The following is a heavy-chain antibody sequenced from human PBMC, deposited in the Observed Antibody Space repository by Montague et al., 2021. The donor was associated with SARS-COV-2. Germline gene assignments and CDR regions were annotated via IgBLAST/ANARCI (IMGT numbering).Heavy chain of an antibody. CDR2: IYSGGTT. CDR1: GFTVSSNH. D-gene: IGHD2-2*01. Sequence: SLRLSCAASGFTVSSNHMSWVRQAPGKGLEWVSVIYSGGTTYYADSVKGRFTISRDNSKNTLYLQMNSLRAEDTAVYYCPRALSFSTWFDPWGQGTLVTVSS. V-gene: IGHV3-66*01. CDR3: PRALSFSTWFDP. J-gene: IGHJ5*02.